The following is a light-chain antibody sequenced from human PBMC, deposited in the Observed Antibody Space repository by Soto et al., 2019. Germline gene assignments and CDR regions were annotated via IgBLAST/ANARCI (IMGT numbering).Light chain of an antibody. CDR1: QSVSSRF. Sequence: EIVLTQSPGTLSLSPGERATLSCRASQSVSSRFLAWFQQKPGQAPSLLIYGVSSRVTGIPDRFSGSGSGTDFTLIINRLEPEDFAVYYCQHYDGPPFTFGPGTKVDIK. CDR3: QHYDGPPFT. J-gene: IGKJ3*01. CDR2: GVS. V-gene: IGKV3-20*01.